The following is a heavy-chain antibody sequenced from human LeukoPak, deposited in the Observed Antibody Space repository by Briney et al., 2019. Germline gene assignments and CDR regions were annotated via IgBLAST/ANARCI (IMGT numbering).Heavy chain of an antibody. V-gene: IGHV4-59*01. D-gene: IGHD2-2*01. CDR1: SGPISSFY. CDR3: ARARSSRNWFDP. Sequence: SETLSLTCTVSSGPISSFYWSWIRQPPGKGLEWFGYIYYSGSTNYNPSLKSRVTISVDTSKNQFSLKLSSVTAADTAVYYCARARSSRNWFDPWGQGTLVTVSS. CDR2: IYYSGST. J-gene: IGHJ5*02.